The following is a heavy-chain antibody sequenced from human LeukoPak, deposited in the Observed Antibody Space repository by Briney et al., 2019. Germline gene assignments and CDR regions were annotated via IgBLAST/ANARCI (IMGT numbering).Heavy chain of an antibody. CDR1: GFTFSSYS. Sequence: GGSLRLSCAASGFTFSSYSMNWVRQAPGKGLEWVSYISSSSSTIYYADSVKGRFTISRDNAKNSLYLQMNSLRAEDTAVYHCVRGCGRSSCPYYLDSWGQGALVTVSS. CDR3: VRGCGRSSCPYYLDS. J-gene: IGHJ4*02. CDR2: ISSSSSTI. D-gene: IGHD2-21*01. V-gene: IGHV3-48*04.